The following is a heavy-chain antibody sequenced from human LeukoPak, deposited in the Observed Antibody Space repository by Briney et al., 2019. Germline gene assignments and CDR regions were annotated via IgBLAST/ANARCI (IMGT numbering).Heavy chain of an antibody. J-gene: IGHJ3*02. V-gene: IGHV3-30-3*01. CDR1: GFTFSSYA. Sequence: PGGSLRLSCAASGFTFSSYAMHWVRQAPGKGLEWVAVISYDGSNKYYADSVKGRFTISRDNSKNTLYLQMNSLRAEDTAVYYCARESGYGDSNGAFDIWGQGTMVTVSS. CDR3: ARESGYGDSNGAFDI. D-gene: IGHD4-17*01. CDR2: ISYDGSNK.